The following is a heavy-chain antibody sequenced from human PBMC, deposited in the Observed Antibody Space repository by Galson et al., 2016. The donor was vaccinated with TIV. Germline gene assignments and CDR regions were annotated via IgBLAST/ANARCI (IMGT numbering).Heavy chain of an antibody. CDR3: ARISGYYDSSGHYIPRSFDY. CDR1: GFSLDSDGMC. J-gene: IGHJ4*02. CDR2: IAWDDDK. D-gene: IGHD3-22*01. V-gene: IGHV2-70*11. Sequence: PALVKPTQTLTLTCTFSGFSLDSDGMCVNWIRQPPGKALEWPARIAWDDDKSYTSSLKTRLTISKDTSKNQVVLTMTNMDPVDTATYYCARISGYYDSSGHYIPRSFDYWGQGTPVTVSS.